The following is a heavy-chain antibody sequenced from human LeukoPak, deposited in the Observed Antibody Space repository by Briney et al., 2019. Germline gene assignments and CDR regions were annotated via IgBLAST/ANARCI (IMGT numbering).Heavy chain of an antibody. V-gene: IGHV3-23*01. Sequence: PGGSLRLSCAASGFTFNTYGMTWVRQAPGKGLEWVSAITSSGGSTYYGDSVKGRFTISRDNSRNTLYLQMNSLRVDDTAVYYCAKENLLTGYYYFDYWGQGTLVTVSS. J-gene: IGHJ4*02. CDR2: ITSSGGST. CDR1: GFTFNTYG. CDR3: AKENLLTGYYYFDY. D-gene: IGHD3-9*01.